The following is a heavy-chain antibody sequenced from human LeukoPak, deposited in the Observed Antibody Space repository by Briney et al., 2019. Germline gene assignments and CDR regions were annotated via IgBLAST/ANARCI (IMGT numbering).Heavy chain of an antibody. CDR3: AKVGDYYDSSGYYCSFDY. V-gene: IGHV3-23*01. CDR1: GFTFGGYL. J-gene: IGHJ4*02. CDR2: ISGSGGST. Sequence: GGSLRLSCTGSGFTFGGYLMSWVRQAPGKGLEWVSAISGSGGSTYYADSVKGRFTISRDNSKNTLYLQMNSLRAEDTAVYYCAKVGDYYDSSGYYCSFDYWGQGTLVTVSS. D-gene: IGHD3-22*01.